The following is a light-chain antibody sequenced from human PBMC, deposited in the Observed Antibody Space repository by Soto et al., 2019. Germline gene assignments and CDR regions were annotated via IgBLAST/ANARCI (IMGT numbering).Light chain of an antibody. J-gene: IGKJ3*01. CDR3: QQRSNWRGVT. Sequence: EIVLTQSPATLSLSPRERATLSCRASQSISNSLAWYQQKSGQAPSLLIFDASHRATGIPDRFSGSESGTDYTRHITSLEPEDFAVYYCQQRSNWRGVTFGPGTKVDS. CDR1: QSISNS. CDR2: DAS. V-gene: IGKV3-11*01.